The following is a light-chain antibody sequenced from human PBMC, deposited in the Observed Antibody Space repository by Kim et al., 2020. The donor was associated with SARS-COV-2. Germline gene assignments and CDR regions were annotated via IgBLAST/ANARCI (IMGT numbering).Light chain of an antibody. V-gene: IGKV3-15*01. CDR2: GAS. CDR3: QEYNKWT. J-gene: IGKJ1*01. Sequence: VSPGESVPRPCRASQGTSPNVAWYQQKPGQAPRLLIFGASTRATGVPARFSGIGSGTEFTLTINSLQSEDFAVYYCQEYNKWTFGQGTKVDIK. CDR1: QGTSPN.